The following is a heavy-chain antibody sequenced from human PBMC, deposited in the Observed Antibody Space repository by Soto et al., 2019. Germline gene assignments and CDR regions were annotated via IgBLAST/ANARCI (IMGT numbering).Heavy chain of an antibody. V-gene: IGHV4-59*08. Sequence: SETLSLTCTVSGGSISSYYWSWIRQPPGKGLEWIGYIYYSGSTNYNPSLKSRVTISVDTSKNQFSLKLSSVTAADTAVYYCARQGIQLWLQALDYWGQGTLVTFSS. CDR2: IYYSGST. CDR3: ARQGIQLWLQALDY. D-gene: IGHD5-18*01. CDR1: GGSISSYY. J-gene: IGHJ4*02.